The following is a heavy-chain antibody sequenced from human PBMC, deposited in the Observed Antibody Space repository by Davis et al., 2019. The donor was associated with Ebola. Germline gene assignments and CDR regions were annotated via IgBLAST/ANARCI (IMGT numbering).Heavy chain of an antibody. CDR2: IFHTGST. D-gene: IGHD6-19*01. CDR3: ARAPPSDYYAMDV. V-gene: IGHV4-59*02. J-gene: IGHJ6*02. Sequence: SETLSLTCTVSGASVTSYFWSWLRQQPGKALEWIGYIFHTGSTNYSPSLNSRVSISVDTFKNQFSLTLTSVTAADTAVYFCARAPPSDYYAMDVWGQGTTIAVSS. CDR1: GASVTSYF.